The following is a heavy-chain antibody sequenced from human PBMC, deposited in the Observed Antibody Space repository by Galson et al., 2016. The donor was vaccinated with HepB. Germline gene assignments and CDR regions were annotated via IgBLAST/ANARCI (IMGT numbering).Heavy chain of an antibody. Sequence: SVKVSCKASGYSFTTYGISWVRQAPGQGLEWMGWISVYNGNTNYAQKFQGRVTMTTDTSTTTAYMELRSLRSDDTAVYYCARVVGPDYNFWSGTKWFDPWGQGTLVTVSS. J-gene: IGHJ5*02. CDR2: ISVYNGNT. CDR3: ARVVGPDYNFWSGTKWFDP. D-gene: IGHD3-3*01. V-gene: IGHV1-18*01. CDR1: GYSFTTYG.